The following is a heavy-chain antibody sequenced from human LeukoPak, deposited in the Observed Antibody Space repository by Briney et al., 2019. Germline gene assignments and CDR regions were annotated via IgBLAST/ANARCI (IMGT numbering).Heavy chain of an antibody. CDR2: IYYSGIT. V-gene: IGHV4-30-4*01. CDR1: GGSISRSDYY. J-gene: IGHJ4*02. CDR3: ASRAPRYNY. Sequence: PSQTLSLTCSVSGGSISRSDYYWSWIRQPPGKGLEWIGYIYYSGITYYNPSLKSRVTISVDTSKNQFSLKLSSVTAADTAVYYCASRAPRYNYWGQGTLVTVSS. D-gene: IGHD1-14*01.